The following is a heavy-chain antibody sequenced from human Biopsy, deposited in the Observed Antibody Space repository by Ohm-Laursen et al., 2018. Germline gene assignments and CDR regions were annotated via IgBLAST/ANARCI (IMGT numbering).Heavy chain of an antibody. CDR1: GGSINSYY. CDR3: ARRDYRNGFKFDF. D-gene: IGHD3-16*01. J-gene: IGHJ4*02. Sequence: SDTLSLTCTVSGGSINSYYWSWIRQPPGKGLEWIGYIYYTGSTNYSPSLESRVIMSVDTSKNQFSLRLSSVTAADTAVYYCARRDYRNGFKFDFWGQGTLVTVS. V-gene: IGHV4-59*07. CDR2: IYYTGST.